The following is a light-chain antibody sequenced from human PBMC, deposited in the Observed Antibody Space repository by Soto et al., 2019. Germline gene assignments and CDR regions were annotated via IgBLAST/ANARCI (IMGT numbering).Light chain of an antibody. CDR1: QSVSSN. CDR3: QHYGHALWA. Sequence: EIVLTQSTGTLSLSPGERATLSCRASQSVSSNLAWYQQKPGQSPRLLMSGASRRATGVPDRFSGSGSGTDFTLTISRLEPEDFAVYYCQHYGHALWAFGQGTKVDIK. CDR2: GAS. J-gene: IGKJ1*01. V-gene: IGKV3-20*01.